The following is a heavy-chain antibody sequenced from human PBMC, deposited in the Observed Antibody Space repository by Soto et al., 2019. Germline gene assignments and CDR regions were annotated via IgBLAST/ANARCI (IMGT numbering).Heavy chain of an antibody. J-gene: IGHJ6*02. CDR3: ARGPCSGSYYYYGLDV. CDR2: LIPIFGTT. CDR1: RGTFLRYV. V-gene: IGHV1-69*06. Sequence: SGKGSCQASRGTFLRYVISWVRPAAGHGREWKGWLIPIFGTTNYARSFHGRVTITADKSTSTAYMGLRSLRSEDTAVYYCARGPCSGSYYYYGLDVWGQGTTVTVSS. D-gene: IGHD2-15*01.